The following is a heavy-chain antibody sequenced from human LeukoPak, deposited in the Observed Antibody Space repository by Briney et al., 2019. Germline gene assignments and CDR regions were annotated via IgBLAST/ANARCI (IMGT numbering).Heavy chain of an antibody. J-gene: IGHJ4*02. CDR2: IYYSGST. CDR3: ARYLPDSRADCRFDY. Sequence: SQTLSLTCTVSGGSISSGDYYWSWIRQPPGKGLEWIGYIYYSGSTYYNPSLKSRVTISVDTSKNQFSLKLSSVTAADTAVYYCARYLPDSRADCRFDYWGQGTLVTVSS. V-gene: IGHV4-30-4*01. CDR1: GGSISSGDYY. D-gene: IGHD2-21*01.